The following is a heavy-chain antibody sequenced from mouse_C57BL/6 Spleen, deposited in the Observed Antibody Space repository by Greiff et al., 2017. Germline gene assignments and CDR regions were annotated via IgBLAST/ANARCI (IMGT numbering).Heavy chain of an antibody. Sequence: EVQLQQSGPELVKPGASVKMSCKASGYTFTDYNMHWVKQSHGKSLEWIGYINPNNGGTSYNQKFKGKATLTVNKSSSTAYMELRSRTSEDSAVYVCASGDYGGFADWGQGALVTVST. J-gene: IGHJ3*01. D-gene: IGHD2-4*01. CDR3: ASGDYGGFAD. V-gene: IGHV1-22*01. CDR2: INPNNGGT. CDR1: GYTFTDYN.